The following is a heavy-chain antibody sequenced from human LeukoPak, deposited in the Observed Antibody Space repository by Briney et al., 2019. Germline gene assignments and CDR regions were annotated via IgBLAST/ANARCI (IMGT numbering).Heavy chain of an antibody. J-gene: IGHJ5*02. Sequence: PGRSLRLSCAASGFTFDDYAMHWVRQAPGKGLEWVSGISWNSGSIGYADSVKGRFTISRDNAKNSLYLQMNSLRAEDTALYYCAKGPYSSSWPYNWFDPWGQGTLVTVSS. CDR3: AKGPYSSSWPYNWFDP. D-gene: IGHD6-13*01. V-gene: IGHV3-9*01. CDR1: GFTFDDYA. CDR2: ISWNSGSI.